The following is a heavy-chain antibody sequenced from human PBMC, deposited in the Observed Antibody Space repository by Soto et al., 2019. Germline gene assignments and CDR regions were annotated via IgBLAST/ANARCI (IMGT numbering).Heavy chain of an antibody. CDR3: ARIVATISYYFDY. CDR2: IYYSGST. J-gene: IGHJ4*02. V-gene: IGHV4-30-4*01. Sequence: SETLSLTCTVSGGSISSGDYYWSWIRQPPGKGLEWIGYIYYSGSTYYNPSLKSRVTISVDTSKNQFSLKLSSVTAADTAVYYCARIVATISYYFDYWGQGTLVTVSS. CDR1: GGSISSGDYY. D-gene: IGHD5-12*01.